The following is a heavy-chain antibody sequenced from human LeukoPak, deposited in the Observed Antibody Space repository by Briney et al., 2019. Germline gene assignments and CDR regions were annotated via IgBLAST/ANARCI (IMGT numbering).Heavy chain of an antibody. Sequence: GGSLRLSCAASGFTFSSYAMSWVRQAPGKGLEWVSAISGSGGSTYYADSVKGRFTISRDNSKNTLYLQMNSLRAEDTAVYYCAKRGGYYDILTGSAGFDAFDIWGQGTMVTVSS. CDR2: ISGSGGST. V-gene: IGHV3-23*01. CDR3: AKRGGYYDILTGSAGFDAFDI. J-gene: IGHJ3*02. D-gene: IGHD3-9*01. CDR1: GFTFSSYA.